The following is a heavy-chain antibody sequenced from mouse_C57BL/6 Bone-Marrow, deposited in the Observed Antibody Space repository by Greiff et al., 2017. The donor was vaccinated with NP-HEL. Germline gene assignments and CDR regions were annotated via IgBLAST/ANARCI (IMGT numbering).Heavy chain of an antibody. V-gene: IGHV5-9-1*02. CDR3: TSLYDGYYPAWFAY. Sequence: EVQGVESGEGLVKPGGSLKLSCAASGFTFSSYAMSWVRQTPEKRLEWVAYISSGGDYIYYADTVKGRFTISRDNARNTLYLQMSSLKSEDTAMYYCTSLYDGYYPAWFAYWGQGTLVTVSA. CDR2: ISSGGDYI. D-gene: IGHD2-3*01. CDR1: GFTFSSYA. J-gene: IGHJ3*01.